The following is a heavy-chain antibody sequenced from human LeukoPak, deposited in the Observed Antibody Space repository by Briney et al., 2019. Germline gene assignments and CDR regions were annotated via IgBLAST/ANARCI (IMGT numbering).Heavy chain of an antibody. CDR3: ARDHPYYYDTSGYWHDY. CDR1: GFTFGTYW. J-gene: IGHJ4*02. Sequence: GGSLRLSCAASGFTFGTYWMSWVRQAPGKGLEWVANIKQDGSEKYYVDSVKGRFTISRDNAKNSLYLQMNSLRAEDTAVYYCARDHPYYYDTSGYWHDYWGQGTLVTVSS. V-gene: IGHV3-7*01. D-gene: IGHD3-22*01. CDR2: IKQDGSEK.